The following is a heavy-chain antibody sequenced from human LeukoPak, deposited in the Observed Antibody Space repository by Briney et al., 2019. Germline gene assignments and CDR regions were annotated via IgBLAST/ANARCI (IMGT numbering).Heavy chain of an antibody. D-gene: IGHD3-22*01. CDR3: ARGFGNYDSSGYRDY. Sequence: PSQTLSLTCTVSGGSISSGSYYWSWIRQPAGKGLEWMGRIYTSGSTNYNPSLKSRVTISVDTSKNQFSLKLSSVTAADTAVYYCARGFGNYDSSGYRDYWGQGTLVTVSS. CDR1: GGSISSGSYY. CDR2: IYTSGST. V-gene: IGHV4-61*02. J-gene: IGHJ4*02.